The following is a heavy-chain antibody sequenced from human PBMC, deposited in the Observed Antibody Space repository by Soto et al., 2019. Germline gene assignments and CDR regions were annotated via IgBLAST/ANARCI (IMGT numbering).Heavy chain of an antibody. CDR3: ARGRYGDY. J-gene: IGHJ4*02. D-gene: IGHD1-1*01. V-gene: IGHV1-18*01. CDR2: ISAHNANT. Sequence: QVHLVQSGAEVKKPGASVKVSCKGSGYAFTTYGITWVRQAPGQGLEWMGWISAHNANTNYAQKLQGRVTVTRDTSTSTAYMELRSLRSDDTAVYYCARGRYGDYWGQGVLVTVSS. CDR1: GYAFTTYG.